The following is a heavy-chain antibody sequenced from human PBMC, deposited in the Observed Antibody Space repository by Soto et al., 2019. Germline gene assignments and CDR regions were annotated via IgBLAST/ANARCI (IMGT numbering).Heavy chain of an antibody. J-gene: IGHJ4*02. CDR1: GFTFDDYA. Sequence: GGSLRLSCAASGFTFDDYAMHWVRQAPGKGLEWVSGISWNSGSIGYADSVKGRFTISRDNAKNSLYLQMNSLRAEDTALYYCARDLGSGWTLDYWGQGTLVTVSS. V-gene: IGHV3-9*01. CDR2: ISWNSGSI. CDR3: ARDLGSGWTLDY. D-gene: IGHD6-19*01.